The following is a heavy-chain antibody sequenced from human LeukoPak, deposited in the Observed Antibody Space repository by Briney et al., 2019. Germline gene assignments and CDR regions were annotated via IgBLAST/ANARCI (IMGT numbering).Heavy chain of an antibody. V-gene: IGHV4-61*01. CDR1: GGPVSSGSYY. CDR2: IYYSGSA. CDR3: ARGFGDWGLSWFDP. Sequence: PSETLSLTCTVSGGPVSSGSYYWSWIRQPPGKGLEWIGYIYYSGSAKYNPSLKSRVTISVDTSKNQFSLKLTSVTAADTAVYYCARGFGDWGLSWFDPWGQGTPVTVSS. D-gene: IGHD3-10*01. J-gene: IGHJ5*02.